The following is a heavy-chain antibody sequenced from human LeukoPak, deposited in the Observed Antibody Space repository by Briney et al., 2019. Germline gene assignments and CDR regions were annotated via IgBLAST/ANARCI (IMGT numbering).Heavy chain of an antibody. CDR2: INHSGST. CDR1: GVSLSGYF. Sequence: PSEXLSLTCSVYGVSLSGYFWSWLRQPPGKGLEWIGEINHSGSTNYNPSLRSRVTISVETSKNQFSLKLSSVTAADTAVYYCARLAAAGVNFDYWGQGTLVTVSS. J-gene: IGHJ4*02. D-gene: IGHD6-13*01. V-gene: IGHV4-34*01. CDR3: ARLAAAGVNFDY.